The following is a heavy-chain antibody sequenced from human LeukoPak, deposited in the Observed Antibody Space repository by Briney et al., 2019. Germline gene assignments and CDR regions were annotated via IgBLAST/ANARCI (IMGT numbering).Heavy chain of an antibody. V-gene: IGHV4-59*01. D-gene: IGHD2-2*01. CDR1: GGSISSYY. J-gene: IGHJ5*02. Sequence: SSETLSLTCTVSGGSISSYYWSWIRQPPGKGLEWIGYIYYSGSTNYNPSLKSRVTISVDTSKNQFSLKLSSVTAADTAVYYCARFVGDIVVVPTGIDPWGQGTLVTVSS. CDR2: IYYSGST. CDR3: ARFVGDIVVVPTGIDP.